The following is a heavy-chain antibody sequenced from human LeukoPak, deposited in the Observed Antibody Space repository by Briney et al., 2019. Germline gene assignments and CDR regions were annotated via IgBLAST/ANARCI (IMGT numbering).Heavy chain of an antibody. CDR1: GYTFSDYY. J-gene: IGHJ4*02. V-gene: IGHV1-2*02. CDR3: ARDPYDSKTLDY. D-gene: IGHD3-22*01. CDR2: IKSNDGAT. Sequence: ASVKVSCKASGYTFSDYYLHWVRQAPGQGLEWMGWIKSNDGATKFAQKFQGRVSMTRDKSISTAYMELNSLRSDDTAVYYCARDPYDSKTLDYWGQGTLVTVSS.